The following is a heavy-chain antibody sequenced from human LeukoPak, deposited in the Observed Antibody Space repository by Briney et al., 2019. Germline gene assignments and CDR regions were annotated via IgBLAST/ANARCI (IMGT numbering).Heavy chain of an antibody. CDR2: ISAYNGNT. CDR1: GYTFTSYG. Sequence: ASVKVSCKASGYTFTSYGISWVRQAPGQGLERMGWISAYNGNTNYAQKVQGRVTMTTDTSTSTAYMELRSLRSDDTAVYYCARARRDYVWGSYRNLNFDYWGQGTLVTVSS. V-gene: IGHV1-18*01. D-gene: IGHD3-16*02. J-gene: IGHJ4*02. CDR3: ARARRDYVWGSYRNLNFDY.